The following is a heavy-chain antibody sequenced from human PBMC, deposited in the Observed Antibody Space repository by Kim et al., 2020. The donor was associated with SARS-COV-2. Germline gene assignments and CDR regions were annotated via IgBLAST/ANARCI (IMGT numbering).Heavy chain of an antibody. CDR3: TRDVLAGYWN. CDR1: GFSVSSRY. CDR2: IWVDGTT. J-gene: IGHJ4*02. Sequence: GGSLRLSCAAFGFSVSSRYMTWVGQAPGKGLEWVSVIWVDGTTYYAASVMGRFTISRDNAKNTLYLQMNSLRAEDTAVYYCTRDVLAGYWNWGQGTLVTVSS. V-gene: IGHV3-53*01. D-gene: IGHD2-21*01.